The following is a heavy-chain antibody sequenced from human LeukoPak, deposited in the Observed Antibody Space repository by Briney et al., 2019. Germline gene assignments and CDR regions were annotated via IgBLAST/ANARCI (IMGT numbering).Heavy chain of an antibody. CDR1: GFTFSSYA. D-gene: IGHD6-13*01. J-gene: IGHJ6*02. CDR3: AKDRGSGSWDYYYYGMDV. CDR2: ISGSGGST. Sequence: PGGSLRLSCAASGFTFSSYAMSWVRQAPGKGLEWVSGISGSGGSTYYADSVKGRFTITRDNSKNTLYLQMNSLRAEDTAVYYCAKDRGSGSWDYYYYGMDVWGQGTTVTVSS. V-gene: IGHV3-23*01.